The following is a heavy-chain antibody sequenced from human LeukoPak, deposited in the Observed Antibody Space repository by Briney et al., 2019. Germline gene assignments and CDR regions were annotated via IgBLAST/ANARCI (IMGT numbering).Heavy chain of an antibody. CDR3: AREAPSLWSGYPWYFDY. V-gene: IGHV3-21*01. D-gene: IGHD3-3*01. CDR1: GFTFSSYS. CDR2: ISSSSSYI. J-gene: IGHJ4*02. Sequence: GGSLRLSCAASGFTFSSYSMNWVRQAPGKGLEWVSSISSSSSYIYYADSVKGRFTISRDNAKNSLYLQMNSLRAEDTAVYYCAREAPSLWSGYPWYFDYWGQGTLVTVSS.